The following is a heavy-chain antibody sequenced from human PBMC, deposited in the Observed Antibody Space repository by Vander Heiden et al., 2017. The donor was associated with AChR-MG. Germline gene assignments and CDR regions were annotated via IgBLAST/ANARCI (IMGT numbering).Heavy chain of an antibody. CDR3: AKAVAPEGEHWFDP. J-gene: IGHJ5*02. V-gene: IGHV3-9*01. Sequence: EVQLVESGGGQVQPGRSLRLSCAASGFTFADYAMHWVRQAPGKGLEWVSGISWNSGSIGYADSVKGRFTISRDNAKNSLYLQMNSLRDEDTALYYCAKAVAPEGEHWFDPWGQGTLVTVSS. CDR1: GFTFADYA. CDR2: ISWNSGSI. D-gene: IGHD1-26*01.